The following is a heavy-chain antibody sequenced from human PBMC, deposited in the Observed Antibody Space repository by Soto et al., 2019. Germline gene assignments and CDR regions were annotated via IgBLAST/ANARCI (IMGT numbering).Heavy chain of an antibody. Sequence: PGGSLRLSCAASGFTVTTNYMSWVRQPPGKGLEWVSVVYSGGSTYYADSVKGRFTVSRDNSKNTLYLQMNSLRAEDTAVYYCARDFSGKNDAFGIWGQGTVVTVSS. V-gene: IGHV3-66*01. CDR3: ARDFSGKNDAFGI. J-gene: IGHJ3*02. CDR1: GFTVTTNY. D-gene: IGHD3-10*01. CDR2: VYSGGST.